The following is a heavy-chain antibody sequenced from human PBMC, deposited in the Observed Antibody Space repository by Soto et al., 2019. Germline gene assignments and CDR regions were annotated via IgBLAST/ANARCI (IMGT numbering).Heavy chain of an antibody. CDR1: GFTFSSYA. V-gene: IGHV3-64D*08. CDR3: VKDMGGDYYDSSGYYYSWYYFDY. Sequence: GGSLRLSCSASGFTFSSYAMHWVRQAPGKGLEYVSAISSNGGSTYYADSVKGRFTISRDNSKNTRYLQMSSLRAEDTAVYYCVKDMGGDYYDSSGYYYSWYYFDYWGQGTLVTVSS. CDR2: ISSNGGST. D-gene: IGHD3-22*01. J-gene: IGHJ4*02.